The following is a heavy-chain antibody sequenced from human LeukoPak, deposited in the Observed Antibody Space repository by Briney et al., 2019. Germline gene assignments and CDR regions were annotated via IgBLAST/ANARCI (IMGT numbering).Heavy chain of an antibody. CDR1: EFTFSSYG. CDR2: ISYDGTNK. Sequence: GRSLRLSCIASEFTFSSYGAHWVRQAPGKGLGWLAFISYDGTNKHYADSVKGRFTISRDNSKNTVYVQMNSLRAEDTAVYYCAKDRDYYGSGSPYFDYWGQGTLVTVSS. J-gene: IGHJ4*02. V-gene: IGHV3-30*18. D-gene: IGHD3-10*01. CDR3: AKDRDYYGSGSPYFDY.